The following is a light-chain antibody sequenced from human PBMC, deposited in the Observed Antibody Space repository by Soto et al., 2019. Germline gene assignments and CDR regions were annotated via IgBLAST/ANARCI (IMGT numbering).Light chain of an antibody. CDR2: DAS. CDR3: QHYGTSAL. CDR1: QSVSSSY. Sequence: EIVLTQSPGTLSLSPGERATLSCRARQSVSSSYLAWYQQQPGQAPRLLIYDASRATGIPDRFSGSGSGTDFTLTITRLEPEDFAVYYCQHYGTSALFGPGTKVDI. V-gene: IGKV3-20*01. J-gene: IGKJ3*01.